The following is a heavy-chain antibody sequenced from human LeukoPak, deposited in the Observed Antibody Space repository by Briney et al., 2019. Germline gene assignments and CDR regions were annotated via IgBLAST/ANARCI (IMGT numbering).Heavy chain of an antibody. CDR2: ISYDRSNK. CDR1: GFTFSSYG. CDR3: VVVVEPPDSDGFDV. Sequence: GGSLILSCAASGFTFSSYGMHGVRQAPGKGLGWVAVISYDRSNKYYAESVKGRFTISRDNSNNTLYLQMNSLRAEDTAVYYCVVVVEPPDSDGFDVWGQGTMITVSS. J-gene: IGHJ3*01. V-gene: IGHV3-30*03. D-gene: IGHD1-14*01.